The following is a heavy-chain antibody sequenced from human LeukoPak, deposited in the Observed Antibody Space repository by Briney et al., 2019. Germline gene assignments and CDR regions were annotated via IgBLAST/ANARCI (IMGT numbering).Heavy chain of an antibody. CDR3: AELGITMIGGV. J-gene: IGHJ6*04. D-gene: IGHD3-10*02. V-gene: IGHV1-2*02. CDR1: GYTLTELS. CDR2: INPNGGDT. Sequence: GASVKVSCKVSGYTLTELSMHWVRQAPGQGLEWMGWINPNGGDTKYAQNFQGRVTLTRDTSITTAYMELSRLRSDDTAVYYCAELGITMIGGVWGKGTTVTISS.